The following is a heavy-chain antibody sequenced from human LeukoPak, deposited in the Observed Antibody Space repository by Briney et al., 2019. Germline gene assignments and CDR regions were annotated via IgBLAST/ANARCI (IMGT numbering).Heavy chain of an antibody. Sequence: SVKVSCKASGCTFSSYTISWVRQAPGQGLEWMGRIIPTLGIGNYAQKFQGRVTITADKSPSTDCMELSSLRSEDTAVYYCARDRGDYYDSSGYYYVSYWGQGTLVTVSS. J-gene: IGHJ4*02. CDR3: ARDRGDYYDSSGYYYVSY. D-gene: IGHD3-22*01. V-gene: IGHV1-69*04. CDR2: IIPTLGIG. CDR1: GCTFSSYT.